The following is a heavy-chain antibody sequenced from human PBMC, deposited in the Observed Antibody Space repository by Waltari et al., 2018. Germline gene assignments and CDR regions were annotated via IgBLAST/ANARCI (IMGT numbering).Heavy chain of an antibody. V-gene: IGHV3-30*09. CDR2: ISSDGDSE. Sequence: QVQLVESGGGVVQPGGSLRPSCVASDFTFSDYSIHWVRQAPGQGLEWVSVISSDGDSERYEDSVKGRFAISRDNPGNTVYLQMNDLRAEDTGVYYCARDKEDRVDYWGQGILVSVSS. CDR3: ARDKEDRVDY. D-gene: IGHD3-22*01. CDR1: DFTFSDYS. J-gene: IGHJ4*02.